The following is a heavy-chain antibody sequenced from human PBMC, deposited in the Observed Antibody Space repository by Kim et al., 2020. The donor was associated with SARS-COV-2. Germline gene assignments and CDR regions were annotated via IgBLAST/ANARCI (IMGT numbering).Heavy chain of an antibody. Sequence: ASVKVSCKASGYTFTGYYMHWVRQAPGQGLEWMGWINPNSGGTNYAQKFQGRVTMTRDTSISTAYMELSRLRSDDTAVYYCARRGQGSSWGRYYGMDVWGQGTTVTVSS. CDR3: ARRGQGSSWGRYYGMDV. CDR2: INPNSGGT. CDR1: GYTFTGYY. D-gene: IGHD6-13*01. V-gene: IGHV1-2*02. J-gene: IGHJ6*02.